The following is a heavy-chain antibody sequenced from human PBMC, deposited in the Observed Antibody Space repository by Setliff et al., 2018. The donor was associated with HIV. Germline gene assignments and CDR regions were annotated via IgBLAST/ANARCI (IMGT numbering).Heavy chain of an antibody. D-gene: IGHD6-13*01. CDR2: IYYSGST. J-gene: IGHJ4*02. CDR3: AREPDKIAAADY. CDR1: GDSIGFSGYF. Sequence: SETLSLTCTVSGDSIGFSGYFWSWIRQHPGKGLEWIGYIYYSGSTFYNPSLRSRATISIDTSKNQFFLKLKSVTVADTAVYYCAREPDKIAAADYWGQGTLVTVSS. V-gene: IGHV4-31*03.